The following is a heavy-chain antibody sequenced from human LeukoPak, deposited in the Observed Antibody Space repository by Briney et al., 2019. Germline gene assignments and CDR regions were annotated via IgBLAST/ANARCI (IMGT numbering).Heavy chain of an antibody. V-gene: IGHV3-21*01. J-gene: IGHJ4*02. Sequence: PGGSLRLSCAASGFTFSSYSMNWVRQAPGKGLEWVSSISSSSSYIYYADSVKGRFTISRDNAKNSLNLQMNSLRAEDTAVYYCARDLDSSSWYDYWGQGTLVTVSS. CDR2: ISSSSSYI. CDR1: GFTFSSYS. CDR3: ARDLDSSSWYDY. D-gene: IGHD6-13*01.